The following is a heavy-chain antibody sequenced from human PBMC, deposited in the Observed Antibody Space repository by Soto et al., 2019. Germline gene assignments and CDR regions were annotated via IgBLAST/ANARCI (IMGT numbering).Heavy chain of an antibody. CDR3: AKSAGSNAYYPNDY. CDR1: GFTFSSYA. V-gene: IGHV3-23*01. Sequence: GGSLRLSCAASGFTFSSYAMTWVRQAPGKGLEWVSSISGSGISTYYADSVKGRFTISRDNSKNTLYLQTNSLRAEDAAVYYCAKSAGSNAYYPNDYWGQGTLVTVSS. J-gene: IGHJ4*02. CDR2: ISGSGIST. D-gene: IGHD3-16*01.